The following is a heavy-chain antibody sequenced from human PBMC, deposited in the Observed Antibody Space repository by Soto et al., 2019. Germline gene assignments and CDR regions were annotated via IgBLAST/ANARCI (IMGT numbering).Heavy chain of an antibody. J-gene: IGHJ4*02. CDR1: GFTFSSYA. D-gene: IGHD3-22*01. CDR2: ISYDGSNK. CDR3: ASSDSSYPFDY. Sequence: QVQLVESGGGVVQPGRSLRLSCAASGFTFSSYAMHWVRQAPGKGLEWVAVISYDGSNKYYADSVKGRFTISRDNSKNTLYLHENSLRAEDTDVDYCASSDSSYPFDYWGQGTLVTVSS. V-gene: IGHV3-30-3*01.